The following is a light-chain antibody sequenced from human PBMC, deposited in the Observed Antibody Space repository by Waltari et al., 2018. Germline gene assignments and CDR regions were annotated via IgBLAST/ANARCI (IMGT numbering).Light chain of an antibody. V-gene: IGKV3-11*01. J-gene: IGKJ4*01. CDR1: QSISNY. CDR2: DPS. Sequence: EIVLTQSPATLSLSQGERATLSCRASQSISNYLAWYQQQRGQAPRLLLDDPSNRATGIPARFSGSGSVTEFTLTISSLEPEDFAVYYCHQRSDWGTFGGGTKVEI. CDR3: HQRSDWGT.